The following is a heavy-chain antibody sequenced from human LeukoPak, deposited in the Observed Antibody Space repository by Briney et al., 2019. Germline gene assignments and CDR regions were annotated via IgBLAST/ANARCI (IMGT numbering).Heavy chain of an antibody. CDR3: ARAYDSGYYFHAFGI. CDR1: GFTFSSYA. V-gene: IGHV3-30-3*01. CDR2: ISYDGSNK. Sequence: PGGSLRLSCAASGFTFSSYAMHWVRQAPGKGLEWVAVISYDGSNKYYADSVKGRFTISRDNSKNTLYLQMNSLRAEDTAVYYCARAYDSGYYFHAFGIWGQGTMVTVSS. D-gene: IGHD3-22*01. J-gene: IGHJ3*02.